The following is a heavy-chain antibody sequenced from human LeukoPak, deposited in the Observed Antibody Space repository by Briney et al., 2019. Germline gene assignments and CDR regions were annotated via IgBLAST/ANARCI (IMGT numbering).Heavy chain of an antibody. D-gene: IGHD5-24*01. J-gene: IGHJ2*01. CDR1: GFTFDDSC. CDR2: ISWNSGSI. V-gene: IGHV3-9*01. CDR3: ARRWLQLIWYFLR. Sequence: GGSLTLTCAASGFTFDDSCMSWVRQAPGKGLEWVSGISWNSGSIGYADSVKGRFTISRDNAKNSLYLQMNSLRAEDTALYYCARRWLQLIWYFLRGARDPLVSVSS.